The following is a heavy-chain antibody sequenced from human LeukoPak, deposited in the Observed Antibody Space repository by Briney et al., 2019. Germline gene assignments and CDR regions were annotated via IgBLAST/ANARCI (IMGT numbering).Heavy chain of an antibody. CDR1: GYTFTSYD. J-gene: IGHJ5*02. V-gene: IGHV1-8*01. D-gene: IGHD6-19*01. Sequence: ASVKVSCKASGYTFTSYDINWVRQATGQGLEWMGWMNPNSGNTGYAQKFQGRVTMTTDTSTSTAYMELRSLRSDDTAVYYCARAGPTLIAVAGHVFDPWGQGTLVTVSS. CDR3: ARAGPTLIAVAGHVFDP. CDR2: MNPNSGNT.